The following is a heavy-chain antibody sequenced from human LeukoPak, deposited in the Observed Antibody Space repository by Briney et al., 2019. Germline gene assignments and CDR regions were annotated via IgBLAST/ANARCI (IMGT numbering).Heavy chain of an antibody. V-gene: IGHV1-69*05. CDR1: GGTFSSYA. CDR2: IIHIFGTA. D-gene: IGHD3-3*01. CDR3: AGGERYYDFWSGYYQPSSFDY. J-gene: IGHJ4*02. Sequence: ASVKVSCKASGGTFSSYAISWVRQAPGQGLEWMGRIIHIFGTANYAQKFQGRVTITTDESTSTAYMELSSLRSEDTAVYYCAGGERYYDFWSGYYQPSSFDYWGQGTLVTVSS.